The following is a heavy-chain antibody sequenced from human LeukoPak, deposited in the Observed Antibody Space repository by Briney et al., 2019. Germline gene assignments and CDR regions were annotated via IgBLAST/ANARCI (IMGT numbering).Heavy chain of an antibody. V-gene: IGHV4-39*07. CDR1: GGSISSSSYN. CDR2: IYYSGST. Sequence: PSETLSLTCTVSGGSISSSSYNWGWIRQPPGKGLEWIGSIYYSGSTYYNPSLKSRVTISVDTSKNQFSLKLSSVTAADTAVYYCASGPELLWFGGGYYFDYWGQGTLVTVSS. J-gene: IGHJ4*02. CDR3: ASGPELLWFGGGYYFDY. D-gene: IGHD3-10*01.